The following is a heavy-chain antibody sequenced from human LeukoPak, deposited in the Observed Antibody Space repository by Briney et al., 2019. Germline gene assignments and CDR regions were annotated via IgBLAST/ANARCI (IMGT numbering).Heavy chain of an antibody. V-gene: IGHV1-69*06. CDR2: IIPIFGTA. CDR3: ARDRVVAAVPFDAFDI. J-gene: IGHJ3*02. D-gene: IGHD2-15*01. Sequence: ASVKVSCTASGGTFSSYAISWVRQAPGQGLEWMGGIIPIFGTANYAQKFQGRVTITADKSTSTAYMELSSLRSEDTAVYYCARDRVVAAVPFDAFDIWGQGTMVTVSS. CDR1: GGTFSSYA.